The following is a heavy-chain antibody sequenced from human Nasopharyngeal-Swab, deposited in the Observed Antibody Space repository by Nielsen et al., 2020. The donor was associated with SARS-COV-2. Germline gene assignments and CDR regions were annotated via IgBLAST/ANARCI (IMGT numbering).Heavy chain of an antibody. D-gene: IGHD3-16*01. CDR1: GFTFSSYG. J-gene: IGHJ4*02. Sequence: GGSLRLSCAASGFTFSSYGMHWVRQAPGKGLEWVAVIWYDGSNKYYADSVKGRFTISRDNAENSLYLQMNSLRAEDTAVYYCARDYTRFDYWGQGTLVTVSS. V-gene: IGHV3-33*01. CDR2: IWYDGSNK. CDR3: ARDYTRFDY.